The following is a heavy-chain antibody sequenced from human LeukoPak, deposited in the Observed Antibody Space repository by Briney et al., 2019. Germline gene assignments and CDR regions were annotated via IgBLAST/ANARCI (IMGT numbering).Heavy chain of an antibody. D-gene: IGHD1-14*01. J-gene: IGHJ5*02. V-gene: IGHV3-48*01. Sequence: GGSLRLSCGASGLTFSSYSMNWVRQAPGEGLEWVSYISSDSGTIYQADSVKGRFTISRDNAKSSLYLQMNSLRAEDTAVYHCARAAQPGFDPWGQGTLVIVSS. CDR3: ARAAQPGFDP. CDR2: ISSDSGTI. CDR1: GLTFSSYS.